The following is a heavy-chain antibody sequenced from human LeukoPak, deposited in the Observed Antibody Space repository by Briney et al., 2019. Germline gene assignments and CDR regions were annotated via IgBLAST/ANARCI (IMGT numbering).Heavy chain of an antibody. Sequence: PGGSLRLSCAASGFTFSSYEMNWVRQAPGKGLEWVSYISSSGSTIYYADSVKGRFTISRDNAKNSLYLQMNSLRAEDTAVYYCARDLLWSGAFDIWGQGTTVTVSS. D-gene: IGHD3-10*01. CDR1: GFTFSSYE. J-gene: IGHJ3*02. CDR2: ISSSGSTI. V-gene: IGHV3-48*03. CDR3: ARDLLWSGAFDI.